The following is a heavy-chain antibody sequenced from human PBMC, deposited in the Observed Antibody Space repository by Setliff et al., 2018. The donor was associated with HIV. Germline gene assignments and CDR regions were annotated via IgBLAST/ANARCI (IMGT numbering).Heavy chain of an antibody. CDR3: ARLARGAFDI. Sequence: PSETLSLTCTVSGGSISSSSYYWGWIRQPPGKGLEWIGTIYYSGSTNYNPSLTSRVTISVDTSKNQFSLKLSSVTAADTAVYYCARLARGAFDIWGQGTMVTVSS. CDR1: GGSISSSSYY. V-gene: IGHV4-39*07. CDR2: IYYSGST. J-gene: IGHJ3*02.